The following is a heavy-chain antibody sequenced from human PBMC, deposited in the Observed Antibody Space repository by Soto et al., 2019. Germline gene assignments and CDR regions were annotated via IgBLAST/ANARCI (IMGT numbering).Heavy chain of an antibody. J-gene: IGHJ5*02. D-gene: IGHD2-2*01. CDR1: GYTFTSYG. V-gene: IGHV1-18*01. CDR2: ISAYNGNT. Sequence: ASVKVSCKASGYTFTSYGISWVRQAPGQGLEWMGWISAYNGNTNYAQKLQGRVTMTTDTSTSTAYMELRSLRSDDTAVYYCARDFRVVVVPAATYTFDPWGQGTLVTVSS. CDR3: ARDFRVVVVPAATYTFDP.